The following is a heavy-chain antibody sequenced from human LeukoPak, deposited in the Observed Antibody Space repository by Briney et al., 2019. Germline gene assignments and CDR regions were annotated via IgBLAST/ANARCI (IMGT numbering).Heavy chain of an antibody. Sequence: PAGSLRLSCAASGFTFSTYAMNWIRQAPGKGLEWVSSISGGDPRTYYADSVKGRITISRDNANNTVYLLMSSLRADDTAVYYCAKGTCTAKSCYGNAFDMWGQGTKVTVSS. J-gene: IGHJ3*02. CDR2: ISGGDPRT. D-gene: IGHD2-15*01. CDR3: AKGTCTAKSCYGNAFDM. V-gene: IGHV3-23*01. CDR1: GFTFSTYA.